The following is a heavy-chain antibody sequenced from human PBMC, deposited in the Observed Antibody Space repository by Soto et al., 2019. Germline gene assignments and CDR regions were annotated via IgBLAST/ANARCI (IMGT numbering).Heavy chain of an antibody. Sequence: WVRHHPGKGLEWIGYTYFSKTTYYNPSLKSRVTISVDASKNQFSLNLSSVTAADTAVYYCATGREVAFSFFYG. J-gene: IGHJ6*01. CDR2: TYFSKTT. D-gene: IGHD3-3*02. CDR3: ATGREVAFSFFYG. V-gene: IGHV4-31*02.